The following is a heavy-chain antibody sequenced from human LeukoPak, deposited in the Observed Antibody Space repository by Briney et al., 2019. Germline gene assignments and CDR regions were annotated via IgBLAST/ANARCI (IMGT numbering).Heavy chain of an antibody. J-gene: IGHJ5*02. CDR1: GGSISSYY. D-gene: IGHD3-3*01. V-gene: IGHV4-59*01. Sequence: SETLTLTCTVSGGSISSYYWSWIRQPPGKGLEWIGDIYYSGSTNYNPFLQERVTISVDTFKNQFSLKLNSLTAADPAVYYSARTSNYDFWSGYSPRFLFWFDPWGQGTLVTVSS. CDR3: ARTSNYDFWSGYSPRFLFWFDP. CDR2: IYYSGST.